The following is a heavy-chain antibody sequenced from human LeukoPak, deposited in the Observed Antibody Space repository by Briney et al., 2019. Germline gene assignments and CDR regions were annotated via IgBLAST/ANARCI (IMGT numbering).Heavy chain of an antibody. V-gene: IGHV3-74*01. CDR1: GFTFSSYW. CDR3: AREITMVRGVTHDDFDI. CDR2: INSDGSST. Sequence: GGSLRLYCAASGFTFSSYWMHWVRQAPGKGLVWVSRINSDGSSTSYADSVKGRFTISRDNAKNTLYLQMNSLRAEDTAVYYCAREITMVRGVTHDDFDIWGQGTMVTVSS. J-gene: IGHJ3*02. D-gene: IGHD3-10*01.